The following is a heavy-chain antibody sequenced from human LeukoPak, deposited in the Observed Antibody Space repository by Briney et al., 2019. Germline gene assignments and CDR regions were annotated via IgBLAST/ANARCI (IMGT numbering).Heavy chain of an antibody. D-gene: IGHD1-26*01. CDR1: GGSINNYY. J-gene: IGHJ4*02. Sequence: PSETLSLTCTVSGGSINNYYWSWIRQPAGKGLEWIGRIYTSATTDYNPSLNSRVTLSLDTSKNQFSLRLSSVTAADTAVYYCARDSGNYRGMDYWGQGTLVTVSS. CDR3: ARDSGNYRGMDY. CDR2: IYTSATT. V-gene: IGHV4-4*07.